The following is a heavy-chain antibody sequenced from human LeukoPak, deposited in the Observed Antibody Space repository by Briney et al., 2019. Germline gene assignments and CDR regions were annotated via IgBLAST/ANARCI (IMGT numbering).Heavy chain of an antibody. CDR3: VKGYYDSSGYEHFDY. Sequence: AQSRRLACAAATFTFSTSWLHWVRQAAGKGLEYDSAISSNGTSTYYANSVKDRFTISRDNSKNTLYLQMTSLIAEDTAVYYCVKGYYDSSGYEHFDYWGQGTLVTVSS. D-gene: IGHD3-22*01. J-gene: IGHJ4*02. CDR1: TFTFSTSW. CDR2: ISSNGTST. V-gene: IGHV3-64D*06.